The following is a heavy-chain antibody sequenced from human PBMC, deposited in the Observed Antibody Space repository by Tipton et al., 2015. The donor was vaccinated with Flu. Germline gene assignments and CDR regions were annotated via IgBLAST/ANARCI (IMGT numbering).Heavy chain of an antibody. CDR2: VHSSGTA. V-gene: IGHV4-59*08. CDR1: GGSISSYY. J-gene: IGHJ4*02. Sequence: TLSLTCTVSGGSISSYYWSWIRQPPGKGLEWIGYVHSSGTADYNPSLKSRVTISDDTTKNHLSLKLSSVTAADTAVYYCARITNSISSLPFDTWGQGTLVTVSS. CDR3: ARITNSISSLPFDT. D-gene: IGHD6-6*01.